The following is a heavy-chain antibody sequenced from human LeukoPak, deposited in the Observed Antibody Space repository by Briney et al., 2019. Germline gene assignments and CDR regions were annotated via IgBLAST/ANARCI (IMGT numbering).Heavy chain of an antibody. V-gene: IGHV3-74*01. D-gene: IGHD6-19*01. CDR3: ARAAAVAGDLDY. CDR2: INSDGSST. Sequence: PGGSLRLSCAASGFTFSSYWMHWVRQAPGKGLVWVSRINSDGSSTSYADSVKGRFTISRDNAKNTLYLQMSSLRAEDTAVYYCARAAAVAGDLDYWGQGTLVTVSS. J-gene: IGHJ4*02. CDR1: GFTFSSYW.